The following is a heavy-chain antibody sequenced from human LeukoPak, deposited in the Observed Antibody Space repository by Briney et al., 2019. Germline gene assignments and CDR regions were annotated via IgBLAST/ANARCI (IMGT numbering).Heavy chain of an antibody. CDR3: ARGAFARYSSGSAPD. V-gene: IGHV1-69*04. D-gene: IGHD6-19*01. CDR2: IIPILGIA. Sequence: SVKVSCKASGGTFSSYAISWVRQAPGQGLEWMGRIIPILGIANYAQKFQGRVTITADKSTSTAYMELSSLRSEDTAVYYCARGAFARYSSGSAPDWGQGTLVTVSS. CDR1: GGTFSSYA. J-gene: IGHJ4*02.